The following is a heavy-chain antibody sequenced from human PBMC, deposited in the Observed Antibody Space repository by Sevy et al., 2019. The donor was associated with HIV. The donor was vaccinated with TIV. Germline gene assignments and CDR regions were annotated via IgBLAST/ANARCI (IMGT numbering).Heavy chain of an antibody. CDR2: IYYTDST. V-gene: IGHV4-59*01. CDR3: ARAPPVRSGDDSLNWFDP. J-gene: IGHJ5*02. CDR1: GGPISVYY. Sequence: SETLSLTCTVSGGPISVYYWTWIRQSPEKGLEYIGYIYYTDSTNYNPSLKSRVTFSLDTSKNQFSLKLSSVTAADSAVYYCARAPPVRSGDDSLNWFDPWGQGTLVTVSS. D-gene: IGHD5-12*01.